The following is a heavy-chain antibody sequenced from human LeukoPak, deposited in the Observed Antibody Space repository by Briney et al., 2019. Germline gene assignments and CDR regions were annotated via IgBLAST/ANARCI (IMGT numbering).Heavy chain of an antibody. D-gene: IGHD1-26*01. J-gene: IGHJ6*03. CDR1: GGSTSTYY. CDR3: AREGWELLLGYYYYYMDV. V-gene: IGHV4-4*07. CDR2: IYSSGNI. Sequence: PSETLSLTCSVSGGSTSTYYWNWIRQPAGKGLEWIGRIYSSGNIDYNPSLKSRVTMSVDTSKNQLSLNVTSVTAADTAVYFCAREGWELLLGYYYYYMDVWGKGTTVTVSS.